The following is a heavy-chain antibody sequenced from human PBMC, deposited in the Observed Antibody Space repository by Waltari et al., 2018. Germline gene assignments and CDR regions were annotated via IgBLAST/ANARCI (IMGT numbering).Heavy chain of an antibody. V-gene: IGHV3-49*03. D-gene: IGHD6-6*01. CDR3: TSTYSSSPLYYFDY. Sequence: VQLVESGGGLVQPGRSLRLSCTASGFTFGDYAMSWFRQAPGKGLEWVGFIRSKAYGGTTEYAASVKGRFTISRDDSKSIAYLQMNSLKTEDTAVYYCTSTYSSSPLYYFDYWGQGTLVTVSS. J-gene: IGHJ4*02. CDR2: IRSKAYGGTT. CDR1: GFTFGDYA.